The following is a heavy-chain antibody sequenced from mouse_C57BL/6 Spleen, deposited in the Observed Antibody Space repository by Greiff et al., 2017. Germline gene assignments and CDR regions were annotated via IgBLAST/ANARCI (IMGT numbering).Heavy chain of an antibody. CDR3: ARSDYGSSYVNWYFDV. D-gene: IGHD1-1*01. CDR2: IYPRSGNT. CDR1: GYTFTSYG. Sequence: VNVVESGAELARPGASVKLSCKASGYTFTSYGISWVKQRTGQGLEWIGEIYPRSGNTYYNEKFKGKATLTADKSSSTAYMELRSLTSEDSAVYFCARSDYGSSYVNWYFDVWGTGTTVTVSS. J-gene: IGHJ1*03. V-gene: IGHV1-81*01.